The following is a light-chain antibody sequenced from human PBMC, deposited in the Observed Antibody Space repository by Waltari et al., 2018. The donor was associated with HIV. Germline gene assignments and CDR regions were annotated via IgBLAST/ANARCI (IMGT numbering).Light chain of an antibody. CDR3: NSRDSSGNHHV. J-gene: IGLJ1*01. V-gene: IGLV3-19*01. CDR1: SLRSYY. CDR2: GKN. Sequence: SSELTQDPAVSVALGQTVRITCQGDSLRSYYASWYQQKPGQAPVLVKYGKNNRPSGIPDRFSGSSSGNTASLTITGAQAEDEADYYCNSRDSSGNHHVFGTGTKVIVL.